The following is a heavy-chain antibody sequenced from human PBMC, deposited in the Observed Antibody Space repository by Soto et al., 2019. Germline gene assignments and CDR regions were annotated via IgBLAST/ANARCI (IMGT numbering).Heavy chain of an antibody. CDR3: ARGSRPFECFDP. CDR1: GGSISSGGYY. V-gene: IGHV4-31*03. J-gene: IGHJ5*02. CDR2: IYYSGTT. Sequence: PSETLSLTCTVSGGSISSGGYYWSWIRQLPGKGLEWIGYIYYSGTTYYNPSLKSRLSISVDTSKNQFSLELNSVTAADTAVYYCARGSRPFECFDPWGQGTLVTVSS. D-gene: IGHD3-9*01.